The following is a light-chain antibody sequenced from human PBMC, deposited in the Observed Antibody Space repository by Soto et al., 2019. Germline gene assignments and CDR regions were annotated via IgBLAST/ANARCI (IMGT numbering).Light chain of an antibody. Sequence: EIVLTQSPATLSSFPGDRVTLSCRASQYINTRLAWYQHRPGQAPRLLIYQTSLRAAGIPARFSASGSGTDFTLTICDVQPEDFALYCFHQRQSWPRTFGQGSKVDI. J-gene: IGKJ1*01. CDR3: HQRQSWPRT. V-gene: IGKV3-11*01. CDR2: QTS. CDR1: QYINTR.